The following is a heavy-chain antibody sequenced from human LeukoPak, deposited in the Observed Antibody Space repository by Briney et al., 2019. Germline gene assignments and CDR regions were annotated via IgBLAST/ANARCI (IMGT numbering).Heavy chain of an antibody. J-gene: IGHJ5*02. CDR3: ARRLGYCSGGSCGTGGWFDP. D-gene: IGHD2-15*01. Sequence: ASVKVSCKASGYTFTDYALHWVRQVPGQRLEWMGWINAGNGNTKYSQKFQGRVTITRDTSASTAYTELSSPRSEDTAVYYCARRLGYCSGGSCGTGGWFDPWGQGTLVTVSS. V-gene: IGHV1-3*01. CDR1: GYTFTDYA. CDR2: INAGNGNT.